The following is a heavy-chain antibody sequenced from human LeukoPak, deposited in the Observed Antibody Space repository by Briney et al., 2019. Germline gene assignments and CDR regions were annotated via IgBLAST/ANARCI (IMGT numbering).Heavy chain of an antibody. CDR2: ISAYDGDT. CDR1: GYTFTNYG. J-gene: IGHJ4*02. D-gene: IGHD1-14*01. V-gene: IGHV1-18*01. CDR3: ARPEETKGKFEY. Sequence: ASVKVSHKTFGYTFTNYGISWVRQAPGQGLEWIGYISAYDGDTNYAQKFRGRVTMTTDRSTTTAYMLLGSLRSDDTAVYYCARPEETKGKFEYWGQGTLVTVSA.